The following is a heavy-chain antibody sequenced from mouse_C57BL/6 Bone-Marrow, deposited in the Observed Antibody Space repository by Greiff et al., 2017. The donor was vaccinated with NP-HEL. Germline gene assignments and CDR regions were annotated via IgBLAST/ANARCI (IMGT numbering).Heavy chain of an antibody. CDR1: GYTFTSYT. J-gene: IGHJ3*01. Sequence: VQLQQSGAELARPGASVKMSCKASGYTFTSYTMHWVKQRPGQGLEWIGYINPSSGYTKYNQKFKDKATLTADKSSSTAYMQLSSLTSEDSAVYYCARSGDGYDGEPWFAYWGQGTLVTVSA. V-gene: IGHV1-4*01. CDR2: INPSSGYT. CDR3: ARSGDGYDGEPWFAY. D-gene: IGHD2-2*01.